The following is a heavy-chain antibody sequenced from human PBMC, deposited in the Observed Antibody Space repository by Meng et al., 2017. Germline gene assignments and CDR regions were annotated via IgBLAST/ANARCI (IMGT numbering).Heavy chain of an antibody. D-gene: IGHD2-21*02. Sequence: SVKVSCKASGGTFSSYAISWVRQAPGQGLEWMGGIIPIFGTANYAQKFQGRVTITTDESTSTAYMELSSLRSEDTAVYYCARDAGAYCGGDCYSPGRNYYYGMDVWGQGTTVTVSS. CDR3: ARDAGAYCGGDCYSPGRNYYYGMDV. J-gene: IGHJ6*02. CDR2: IIPIFGTA. V-gene: IGHV1-69*05. CDR1: GGTFSSYA.